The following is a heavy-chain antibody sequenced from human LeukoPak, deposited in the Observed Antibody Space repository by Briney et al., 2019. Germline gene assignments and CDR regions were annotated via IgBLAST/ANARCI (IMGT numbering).Heavy chain of an antibody. CDR3: ARSDLGTITAWPFNY. CDR1: GYTFTNYV. Sequence: GASVKVSCKASGYTFTNYVTWVRQAPGQGLEWMGWISGYQGSTKYAQNFQGRVTMTIDTSTSTAYMDLRSLRSDDTAIYFCARSDLGTITAWPFNYWGQGTLVAVSS. V-gene: IGHV1-18*01. CDR2: ISGYQGST. D-gene: IGHD5-24*01. J-gene: IGHJ4*02.